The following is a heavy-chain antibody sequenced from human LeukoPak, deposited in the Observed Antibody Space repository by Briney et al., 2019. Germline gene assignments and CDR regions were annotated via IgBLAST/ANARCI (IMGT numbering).Heavy chain of an antibody. CDR1: GVSFSGYY. CDR2: INHSERT. J-gene: IGHJ4*02. D-gene: IGHD5-12*01. Sequence: SETLSLTCAVYGVSFSGYYWSGFRQPPGKGLEWIGEINHSERTNYNPSLKSRVTISVDTSKNQFSLRLSSVTAADTAGYYCARRREDSGHDYKKFDYWGQGTLVTVSS. V-gene: IGHV4-34*01. CDR3: ARRREDSGHDYKKFDY.